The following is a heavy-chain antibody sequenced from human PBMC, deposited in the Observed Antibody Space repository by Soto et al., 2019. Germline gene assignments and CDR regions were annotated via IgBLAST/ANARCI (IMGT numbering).Heavy chain of an antibody. CDR2: IYHSGST. D-gene: IGHD3-10*01. V-gene: IGHV4-4*02. CDR1: GGSISSSNW. Sequence: SETLSLTCAVSGGSISSSNWWSWVRQPPGKGLEWIGEIYHSGSTNYNPSLKSRVTISVDKSKNQFSLKLSSVTAADTAVYYCARGTFMVRGYYYYGMDVWGQGTTVTVSS. J-gene: IGHJ6*02. CDR3: ARGTFMVRGYYYYGMDV.